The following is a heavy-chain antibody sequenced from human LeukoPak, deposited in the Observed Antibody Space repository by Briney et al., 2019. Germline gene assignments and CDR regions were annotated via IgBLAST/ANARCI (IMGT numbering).Heavy chain of an antibody. CDR3: ASPYYDFWSGYSSDAYYFDY. Sequence: PGGSLRLSCAASGFTFSSYAMSWVRQAPGKGLEWVSAISGSGGSTYYADSVKGRFTISRDNSKNTLYLQMNSLRAEDTAVYYCASPYYDFWSGYSSDAYYFDYWGQGTLVTVSS. D-gene: IGHD3-3*01. J-gene: IGHJ4*02. CDR1: GFTFSSYA. V-gene: IGHV3-23*01. CDR2: ISGSGGST.